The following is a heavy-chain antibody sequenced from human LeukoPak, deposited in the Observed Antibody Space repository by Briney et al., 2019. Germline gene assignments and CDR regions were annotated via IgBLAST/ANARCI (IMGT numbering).Heavy chain of an antibody. CDR1: GYTFPSYG. V-gene: IGHV1-18*01. J-gene: IGHJ4*02. D-gene: IGHD3-10*01. Sequence: ASVKVSCKASGYTFPSYGFSWVRQAPGQGLEWMGWISAYSGNTDYEQKFQGRVTMTTDTPTRTAYMELRSLRSDDTAVYYCARDKNVGLGRSLGYWGQGTLVTVSS. CDR3: ARDKNVGLGRSLGY. CDR2: ISAYSGNT.